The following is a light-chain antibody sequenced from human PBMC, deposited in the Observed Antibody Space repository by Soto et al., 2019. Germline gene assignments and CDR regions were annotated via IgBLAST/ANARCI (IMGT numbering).Light chain of an antibody. CDR1: QSSSDT. Sequence: EIVMTQSPAKLSVSPGGRATLSCRASQSSSDTLAWYQQKPGQAPRLLIHGASTRATGFPARFSGSGSGTDFTLTISSLEPEDFAVYYCQQRSNWPRLITFGQGTRLEIK. CDR3: QQRSNWPRLIT. V-gene: IGKV3-15*01. J-gene: IGKJ5*01. CDR2: GAS.